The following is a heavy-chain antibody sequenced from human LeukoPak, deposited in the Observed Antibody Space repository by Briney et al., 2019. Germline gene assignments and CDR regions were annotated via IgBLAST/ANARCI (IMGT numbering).Heavy chain of an antibody. Sequence: PGGSLRLSCAASGFTFSSYAMSWVRQAPGKGLEWVTVVSFDGNHKFYADSVKGRFTISRDNSKNTMYLQVNSLGAEDAGVYYCASQSRDSSSLLGDFWGQGTLVTVSS. D-gene: IGHD6-6*01. CDR1: GFTFSSYA. CDR2: VSFDGNHK. J-gene: IGHJ4*02. CDR3: ASQSRDSSSLLGDF. V-gene: IGHV3-30*04.